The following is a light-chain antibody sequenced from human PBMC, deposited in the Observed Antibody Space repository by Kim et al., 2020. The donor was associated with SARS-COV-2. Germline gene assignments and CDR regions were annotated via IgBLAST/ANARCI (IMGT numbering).Light chain of an antibody. CDR3: QQYGDSHQT. J-gene: IGKJ2*01. V-gene: IGKV3-20*01. CDR2: GAF. Sequence: LSPGETATRSCRASKRVSGNYLAWYQQKPGQAPRLLVYGAFSRATGIPDRISASGSGTDFTLTISGLEPEDFAVYFCQQYGDSHQTFGQGTKLEIK. CDR1: KRVSGNY.